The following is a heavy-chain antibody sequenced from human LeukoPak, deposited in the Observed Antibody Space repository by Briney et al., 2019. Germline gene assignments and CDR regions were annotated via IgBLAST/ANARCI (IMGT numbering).Heavy chain of an antibody. D-gene: IGHD2-21*01. CDR3: ARGTSYSYYYYMDV. CDR2: VYNSGNT. Sequence: SETLSLTCSVSGGSFRSDNYYWSWIRQPAGKGLEWIGRVYNSGNTNYNPSLESRVTISIDMSKNQFSLKLSSVTAADAAVYYCARGTSYSYYYYMDVWGKGTTVTISS. CDR1: GGSFRSDNYY. J-gene: IGHJ6*03. V-gene: IGHV4-61*02.